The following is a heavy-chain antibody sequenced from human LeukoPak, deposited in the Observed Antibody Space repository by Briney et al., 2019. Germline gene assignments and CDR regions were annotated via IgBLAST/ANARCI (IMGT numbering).Heavy chain of an antibody. CDR3: ARQGRLTTFDY. CDR2: IYYSGST. J-gene: IGHJ4*02. D-gene: IGHD4-11*01. Sequence: PSETLSLTCTVSGGSISSYYWGWIRQPPGKGLEWIGSIYYSGSTYYNPSLKSRVTISVDTSKNQFSLELSSVTAADTAVYYCARQGRLTTFDYWGQGTLVTVSS. CDR1: GGSISSYY. V-gene: IGHV4-39*01.